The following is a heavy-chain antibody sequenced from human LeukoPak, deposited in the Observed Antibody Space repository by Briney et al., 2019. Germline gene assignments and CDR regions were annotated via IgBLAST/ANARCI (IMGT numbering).Heavy chain of an antibody. CDR1: GFTFSSYS. Sequence: PGGSLRLSCAASGFTFSSYSMNWVRQAPGKGLEWVSYISRSSSSIYYADSVKGRFTISRDNAKNSLCLQMNSLRAEDAAVYYCAKVRYGDYSGMNYWGQGTLVTVSS. D-gene: IGHD4-17*01. CDR2: ISRSSSSI. CDR3: AKVRYGDYSGMNY. J-gene: IGHJ4*02. V-gene: IGHV3-48*01.